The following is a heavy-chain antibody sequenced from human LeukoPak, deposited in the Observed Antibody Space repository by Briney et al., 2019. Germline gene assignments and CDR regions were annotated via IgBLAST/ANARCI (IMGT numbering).Heavy chain of an antibody. CDR1: GYTLTELS. CDR3: ATGRKKWHLLTY. D-gene: IGHD1-26*01. V-gene: IGHV1-24*01. CDR2: LDPEDGEM. J-gene: IGHJ4*02. Sequence: ASVKVSCKVSGYTLTELSLHWVRQAAGEGGEWRGGLDPEDGEMIYSQKFQGRVTMTEDTSADIAYMEMSSLRSEDTAVYDCATGRKKWHLLTYCSQGTPVTAYS.